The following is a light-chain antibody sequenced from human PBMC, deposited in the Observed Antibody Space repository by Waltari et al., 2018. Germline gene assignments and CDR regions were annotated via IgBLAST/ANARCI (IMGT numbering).Light chain of an antibody. Sequence: QSALTQPASVSGSPGQSITISCTGTSSDVGGYNCVSWYQQHPGKAPKLMIYDASQRPSGVSNRFSGSKSGNTASLTIAGLQAEDEADYYCSSYTRSSTYVFGGGTKLTVL. CDR3: SSYTRSSTYV. CDR1: SSDVGGYNC. CDR2: DAS. J-gene: IGLJ3*02. V-gene: IGLV2-14*01.